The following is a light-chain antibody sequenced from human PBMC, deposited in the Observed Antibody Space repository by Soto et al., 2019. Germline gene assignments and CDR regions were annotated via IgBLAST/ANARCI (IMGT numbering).Light chain of an antibody. CDR2: DVS. CDR3: DSYTTSTTYV. J-gene: IGLJ1*01. V-gene: IGLV2-14*03. CDR1: SSDVGGFNY. Sequence: QSVLTQPASVSGSPGQSIAISCTGTSSDVGGFNYVSWYQQHPGKAPKFMIYDVSSRPSGVSDRFSGSKSANTASLTISGLQAEDEADYYCDSYTTSTTYVFGTGTKVTFL.